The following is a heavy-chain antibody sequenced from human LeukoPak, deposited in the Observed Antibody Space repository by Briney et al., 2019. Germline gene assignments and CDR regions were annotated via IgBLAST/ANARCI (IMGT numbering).Heavy chain of an antibody. Sequence: GGSLRLSCAASGFTFSSYSMNWVRQAPGKGLEWVSSISSSSSYIYYADSVKGRFTISRDNAKNSLYLQMNSLRAEDTAVYYCARSIPTGVDYCDYWGQGTLVTVSS. CDR3: ARSIPTGVDYCDY. CDR1: GFTFSSYS. J-gene: IGHJ4*02. CDR2: ISSSSSYI. V-gene: IGHV3-21*01. D-gene: IGHD7-27*01.